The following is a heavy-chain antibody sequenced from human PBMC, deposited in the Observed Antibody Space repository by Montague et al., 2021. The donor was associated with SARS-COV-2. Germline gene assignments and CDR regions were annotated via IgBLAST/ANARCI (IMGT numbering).Heavy chain of an antibody. J-gene: IGHJ4*02. CDR2: IYYTGAN. D-gene: IGHD1-1*01. CDR1: GDSITTYY. CDR3: ARAQTTCFIANCVNYFDY. Sequence: SETLSLTCSVSGDSITTYYWSWIWQSPWRGLEWNGQIYYTGANKYDSSPKSRVPISVDTSRRQFYLKLKSVTAADTDVYYCARAQTTCFIANCVNYFDYWGQGALVTVSS. V-gene: IGHV4-59*01.